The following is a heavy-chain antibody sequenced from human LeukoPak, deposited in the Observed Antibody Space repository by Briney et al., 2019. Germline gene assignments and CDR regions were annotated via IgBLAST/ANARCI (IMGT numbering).Heavy chain of an antibody. CDR2: IVVGSGNT. CDR3: AAVPYYYDSSGQYGMDV. V-gene: IGHV1-58*02. Sequence: GASVKVSCKASGFTFTSSTMQWVRQARGQRLEWIGWIVVGSGNTNYAQKFQERVTITRDMSTSTAYMELSSLRSEDTAVYYCAAVPYYYDSSGQYGMDVWGQGTTVTVSS. J-gene: IGHJ6*02. CDR1: GFTFTSST. D-gene: IGHD3-22*01.